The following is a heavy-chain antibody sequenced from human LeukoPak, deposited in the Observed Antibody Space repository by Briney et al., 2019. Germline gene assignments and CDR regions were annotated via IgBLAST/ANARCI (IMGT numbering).Heavy chain of an antibody. V-gene: IGHV3-23*01. Sequence: PGGSLRLSCAVSGVTFSSYAMSGVRQAPREGLWWGSVITDIVGYTSYADSVRGRFTISRDNSRNTLYLPMISLRPEDTAVYYCAKDTSIGKYCTNGVCSPFDYWGEGNLVTVSS. CDR3: AKDTSIGKYCTNGVCSPFDY. D-gene: IGHD2-8*01. CDR1: GVTFSSYA. J-gene: IGHJ4*02. CDR2: ITDIVGYT.